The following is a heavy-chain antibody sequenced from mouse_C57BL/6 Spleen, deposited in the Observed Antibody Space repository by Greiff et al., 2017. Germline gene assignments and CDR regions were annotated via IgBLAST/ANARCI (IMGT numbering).Heavy chain of an antibody. D-gene: IGHD2-4*01. CDR2: IYPRSGNT. V-gene: IGHV1-81*01. CDR3: ARKGSHYDYDDAMDY. Sequence: QVQLQQSGAELARPGASVKLSCKASGYTFTSYGISWVKQRTGQGLEWIGEIYPRSGNTYYNEKFKGKATLTADKSSSKAYMELRRLTSEDSAVYFCARKGSHYDYDDAMDYWGQGTSVTVSS. J-gene: IGHJ4*01. CDR1: GYTFTSYG.